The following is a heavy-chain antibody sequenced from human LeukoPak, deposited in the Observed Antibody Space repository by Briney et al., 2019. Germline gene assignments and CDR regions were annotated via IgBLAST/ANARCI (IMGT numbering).Heavy chain of an antibody. J-gene: IGHJ6*03. D-gene: IGHD6-13*01. Sequence: GASVKVSCKASGYTFTSYGISWVRQAPGQGLEWMGWISAYNGNTNYAQKLQGRVTMTTDTSTSTAYMELRSLRSDDTAVYYCAREGYSSSRIGYYYYYMDVWGKGTTVTVSS. V-gene: IGHV1-18*01. CDR1: GYTFTSYG. CDR3: AREGYSSSRIGYYYYYMDV. CDR2: ISAYNGNT.